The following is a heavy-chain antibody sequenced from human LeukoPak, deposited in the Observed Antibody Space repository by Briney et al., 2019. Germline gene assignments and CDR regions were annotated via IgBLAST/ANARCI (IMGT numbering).Heavy chain of an antibody. D-gene: IGHD3-10*01. CDR1: GFTFSSYS. J-gene: IGHJ6*02. CDR2: ISSSSSYI. Sequence: PGGSLRLSCAACGFTFSSYSKNWVRQAPGKGLEWVSSISSSSSYIYYADSVKGRFTISRDNAKNSLYLQMNSLRAEDTAVYYCARLKVLLWFGGLTPADGMDVWGQETTVTVSS. CDR3: ARLKVLLWFGGLTPADGMDV. V-gene: IGHV3-21*01.